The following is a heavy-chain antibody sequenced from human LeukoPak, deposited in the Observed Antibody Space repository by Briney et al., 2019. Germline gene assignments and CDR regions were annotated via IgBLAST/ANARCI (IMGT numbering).Heavy chain of an antibody. Sequence: GGSLRLSCAASGFTFSSYAMSWVRQAPGKGLEWVSAISGSGGSTYYADSVKGRFTISRDNSKNTLYLQMNSLRAEDTAVYYCARDSGTYVERYYYDYWGQGTLVTVSS. D-gene: IGHD1-26*01. CDR1: GFTFSSYA. CDR3: ARDSGTYVERYYYDY. J-gene: IGHJ4*02. CDR2: ISGSGGST. V-gene: IGHV3-23*01.